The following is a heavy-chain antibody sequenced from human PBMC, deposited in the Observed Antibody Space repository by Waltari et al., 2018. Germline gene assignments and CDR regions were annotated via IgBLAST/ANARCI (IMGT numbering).Heavy chain of an antibody. CDR2: ISSSRYI. CDR1: GFTLSTYS. D-gene: IGHD4-17*01. J-gene: IGHJ3*02. Sequence: EVQLVESGGGLVKPGGSLRLSCAASGFTLSTYSMNWVRQAPGKGLEWVSSISSSRYIYYADSVKGRFTISRDNAKNSLYLQMSSLRAEDTAVYYCGRDVYGDYVGGGGGAFDIWGQGTMVTVSS. CDR3: GRDVYGDYVGGGGGAFDI. V-gene: IGHV3-21*01.